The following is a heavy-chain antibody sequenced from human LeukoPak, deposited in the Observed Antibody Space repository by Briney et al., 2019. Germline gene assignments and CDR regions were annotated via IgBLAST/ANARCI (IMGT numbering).Heavy chain of an antibody. V-gene: IGHV3-64D*06. CDR3: GKQMTPVTLGTFDI. Sequence: GGSLRLSCSASGFTFGSYAMHWVRQAPGRGLEYVSAISSNGGSTYYADSVKGRFTISRDNPKNTLYLQMSSLRAEDTAVYYCGKQMTPVTLGTFDIWGQGTMVTVSS. D-gene: IGHD4-17*01. CDR1: GFTFGSYA. CDR2: ISSNGGST. J-gene: IGHJ3*02.